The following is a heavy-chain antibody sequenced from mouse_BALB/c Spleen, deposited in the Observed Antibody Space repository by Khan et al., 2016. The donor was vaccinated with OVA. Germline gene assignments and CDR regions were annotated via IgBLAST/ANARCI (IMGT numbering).Heavy chain of an antibody. D-gene: IGHD2-3*01. J-gene: IGHJ2*01. V-gene: IGHV2-2*01. CDR3: ARNGDGCFDY. Sequence: QVQLQQTGPGLVQPSQSLSITCTVSGFSLTSYGVHWVRQSPGRGLEWLGMIWSGGSTDYNATFISRLSISKDNSKSQAFFKMNSLRAYDTAVCYWARNGDGCFDYWGQGTTLTVSA. CDR1: GFSLTSYG. CDR2: IWSGGST.